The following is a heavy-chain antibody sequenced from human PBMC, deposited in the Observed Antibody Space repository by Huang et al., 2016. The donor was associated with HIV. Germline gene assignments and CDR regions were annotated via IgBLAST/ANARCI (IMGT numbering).Heavy chain of an antibody. Sequence: QVQLQESGPGLVKPSQTLSLTCTVSGGSLISGCSYWNWIRQPPGKGLEWIGCIYHTGSPKYNSSLESRLTISVDTSKNQFALKLDSVTAADTAVYYCARAVTRYYYDRWGQGTLVTVSS. CDR1: GGSLISGCSY. CDR3: ARAVTRYYYDR. J-gene: IGHJ3*02. V-gene: IGHV4-30-4*08. D-gene: IGHD2-8*01. CDR2: IYHTGSP.